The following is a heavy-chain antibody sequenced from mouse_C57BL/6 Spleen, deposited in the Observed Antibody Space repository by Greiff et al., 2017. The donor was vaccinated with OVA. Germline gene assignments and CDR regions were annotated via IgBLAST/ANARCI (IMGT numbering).Heavy chain of an antibody. CDR2: IDPETGGT. Sequence: QVQLQESGAELVRPGASVTLSCTASGYTFTDYEMHWVKQTPVHGLEWIGAIDPETGGTAYNQKFKGKAILTVDKSSSTAYMELRSLTSEDSAVYYCTPPLGRFAYWGQGTLVTVSA. D-gene: IGHD4-1*01. V-gene: IGHV1-15*01. J-gene: IGHJ3*01. CDR1: GYTFTDYE. CDR3: TPPLGRFAY.